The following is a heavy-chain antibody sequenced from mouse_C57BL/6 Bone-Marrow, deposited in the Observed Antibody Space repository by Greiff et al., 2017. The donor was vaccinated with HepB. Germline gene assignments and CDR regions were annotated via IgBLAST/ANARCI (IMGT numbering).Heavy chain of an antibody. J-gene: IGHJ1*03. CDR2: IDPANGNT. CDR3: AVLYYGSSYGYWYFDV. Sequence: VQLQQSVAELVRPGASVKLSCTVSGFNIKNTYMHWVKQRPEQGLEWIGRIDPANGNTKYAPKFQGKATITADTSSNTAYLQLSSLISEDTAIYYCAVLYYGSSYGYWYFDVWGTGTTVTVSS. D-gene: IGHD1-1*01. V-gene: IGHV14-3*01. CDR1: GFNIKNTY.